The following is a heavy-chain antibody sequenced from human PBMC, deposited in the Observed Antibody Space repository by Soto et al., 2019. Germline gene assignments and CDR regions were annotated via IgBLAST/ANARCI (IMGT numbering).Heavy chain of an antibody. CDR3: ARRWMGGGGGMDV. D-gene: IGHD3-16*01. Sequence: QLQLQESGPGLVKPSETLSLTCTVSGGSISSSSYYWGWIRQPPGKGLEWIGSIYYSGSTYYNPSLKSRGPISVDPSKNQFSLKVGSGAAADTAVYYGARRWMGGGGGMDVWGQGTTVTVSS. J-gene: IGHJ6*02. CDR1: GGSISSSSYY. CDR2: IYYSGST. V-gene: IGHV4-39*01.